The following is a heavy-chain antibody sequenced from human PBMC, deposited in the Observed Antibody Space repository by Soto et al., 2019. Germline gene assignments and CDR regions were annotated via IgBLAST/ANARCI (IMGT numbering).Heavy chain of an antibody. CDR3: ARVYMSNWSGYPMRAHFDY. J-gene: IGHJ4*02. D-gene: IGHD3-3*01. CDR2: INHSGST. CDR1: GGSFSGYY. Sequence: QVQLQQWGAGLLKPSETLSLTCAVYGGSFSGYYWSWIRQPPGKGLEWIGEINHSGSTNYNPSLKSRVTISVDTSKNQFSLKLSSVTAADTAVYYCARVYMSNWSGYPMRAHFDYWGQGTLVTVSS. V-gene: IGHV4-34*01.